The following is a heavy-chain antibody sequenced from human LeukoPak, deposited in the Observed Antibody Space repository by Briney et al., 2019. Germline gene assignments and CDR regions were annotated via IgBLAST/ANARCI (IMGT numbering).Heavy chain of an antibody. Sequence: KAGGSLRLPCAASGFTFSSYSMNWVRQALGKGLEWVSSISSSSSYIYYADSVKGRFTISRDNAKNSLYLQMNSLRAEDTAVYYCARATVTTSQLPDYWGQGTLVTVSS. CDR3: ARATVTTSQLPDY. D-gene: IGHD4-17*01. CDR1: GFTFSSYS. J-gene: IGHJ4*02. V-gene: IGHV3-21*01. CDR2: ISSSSSYI.